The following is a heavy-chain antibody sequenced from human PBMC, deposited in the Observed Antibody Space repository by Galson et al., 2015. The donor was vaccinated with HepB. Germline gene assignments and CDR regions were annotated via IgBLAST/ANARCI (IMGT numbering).Heavy chain of an antibody. CDR1: GFAFGSHT. CDR2: ISGHAEKI. Sequence: SLRLSCAASGFAFGSHTMIWVRQAPGGGLECVSAISGHAEKIYYAESLKGRFTISRDNSKGTVYLQISGLRVDDTAVYYCVKDSHYDFWQGSLFELWGQGTPVTVAS. CDR3: VKDSHYDFWQGSLFEL. D-gene: IGHD3-3*01. J-gene: IGHJ4*02. V-gene: IGHV3-23*01.